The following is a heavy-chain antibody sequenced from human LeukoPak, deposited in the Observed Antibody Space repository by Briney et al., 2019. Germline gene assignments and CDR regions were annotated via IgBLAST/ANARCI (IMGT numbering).Heavy chain of an antibody. V-gene: IGHV2-5*01. J-gene: IGHJ4*02. Sequence: SGPTLVNPTQTLTLTCTFSGFSLSTSGVGVGWIRQPPGKALEWLGLIYWNDDKRYSPSLKSRLTITKDTSKNQVVLTMTNMDPVDTATYYCAHKRSRTRYYYDSSGYYPWWGQGTLVTVSS. D-gene: IGHD3-22*01. CDR2: IYWNDDK. CDR1: GFSLSTSGVG. CDR3: AHKRSRTRYYYDSSGYYPW.